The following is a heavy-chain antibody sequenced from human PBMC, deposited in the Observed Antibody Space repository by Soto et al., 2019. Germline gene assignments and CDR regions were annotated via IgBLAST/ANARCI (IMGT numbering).Heavy chain of an antibody. V-gene: IGHV3-21*06. CDR1: EFTFSAHS. J-gene: IGHJ4*02. CDR3: TREGGEGQWLFDY. Sequence: GGSLRLSCAASEFTFSAHSMNWVRQAPGKGREWVSSISRGGNVVYYADSVKGQFTISRDNAKNSLFLQMRSLSAEDTAVYYGTREGGEGQWLFDYRGLGTLVTVSS. D-gene: IGHD6-19*01. CDR2: ISRGGNVV.